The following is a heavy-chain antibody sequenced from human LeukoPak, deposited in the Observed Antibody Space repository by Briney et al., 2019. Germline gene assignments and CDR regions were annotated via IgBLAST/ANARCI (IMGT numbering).Heavy chain of an antibody. CDR1: GYTFTGYY. J-gene: IGHJ4*02. V-gene: IGHV1-2*02. D-gene: IGHD3-10*01. Sequence: ASVKVSCKAPGYTFTGYYMHWVRQAPGQGLEWMGWINPNSGGTNYAQKFQGRVTMTRDTSISTAYMELSRLRSDDTAVYYCARTRVGRETFDYWGQGTLVTVSS. CDR3: ARTRVGRETFDY. CDR2: INPNSGGT.